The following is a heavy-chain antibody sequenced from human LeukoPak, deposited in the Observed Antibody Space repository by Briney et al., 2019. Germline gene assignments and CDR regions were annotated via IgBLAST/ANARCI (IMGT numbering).Heavy chain of an antibody. D-gene: IGHD3-22*01. CDR1: GYTFTSYG. CDR2: ISAYNGNT. J-gene: IGHJ4*02. Sequence: GASVKVSCKASGYTFTSYGISWVRQAPGQGLEWMGWISAYNGNTNYAQKPQGRVTMTTDTSTSTAYMELRSLRSDDTAVYYCARDTSTYYYDSSGSPGDYWGQGTLVTVSS. CDR3: ARDTSTYYYDSSGSPGDY. V-gene: IGHV1-18*01.